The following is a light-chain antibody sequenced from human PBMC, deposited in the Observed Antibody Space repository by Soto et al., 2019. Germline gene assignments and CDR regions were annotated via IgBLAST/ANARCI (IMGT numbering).Light chain of an antibody. CDR1: SSDVGGYNY. Sequence: QSALTQPASVSGSPGQSITISCTGTSSDVGGYNYVSWYQQHPGKAPKLMIYEVSNRPSGVSNRSSGSKSGNTASLTISGLQAEDEADYYCSPYTSSSTPYVFGTGTKVTVL. V-gene: IGLV2-14*01. J-gene: IGLJ1*01. CDR2: EVS. CDR3: SPYTSSSTPYV.